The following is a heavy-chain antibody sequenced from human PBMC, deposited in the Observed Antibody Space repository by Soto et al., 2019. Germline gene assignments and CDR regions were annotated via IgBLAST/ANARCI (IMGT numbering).Heavy chain of an antibody. D-gene: IGHD6-19*01. CDR2: ISGSGSGT. CDR3: ARRGSGWQRFVNWFDP. V-gene: IGHV3-23*01. CDR1: GFTFSNYA. J-gene: IGHJ5*02. Sequence: GGSLRLSCAGSGFTFSNYAMSWVRQAPGKGLECVSSISGSGSGTYYADSVKGRFAISRDKSISTAYLQWSSLKASDTAMYYCARRGSGWQRFVNWFDPWGQGTLVTVSS.